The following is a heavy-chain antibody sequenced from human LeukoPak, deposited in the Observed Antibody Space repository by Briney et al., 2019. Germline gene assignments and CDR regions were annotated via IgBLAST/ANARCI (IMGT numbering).Heavy chain of an antibody. CDR3: ARDASSKDAFDI. CDR1: GGSISNYY. CDR2: IYTSGST. J-gene: IGHJ3*02. D-gene: IGHD6-13*01. V-gene: IGHV4-4*07. Sequence: SETLSLTCTVSGGSISNYYWSWIRQPAGKGLEWIGRIYTSGSTNYNPSLKSRVTISVDKSKNQFSLKLSSVTAADTAVYYCARDASSKDAFDIWGQGTMVTVSS.